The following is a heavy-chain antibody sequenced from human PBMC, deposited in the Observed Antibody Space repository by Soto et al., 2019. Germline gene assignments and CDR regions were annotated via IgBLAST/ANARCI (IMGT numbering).Heavy chain of an antibody. CDR2: IYSGGST. V-gene: IGHV3-53*04. J-gene: IGHJ4*02. Sequence: EVQLVESGGGLVQPGGSLRLSCAASGFSVSRNYMSWVRQAPGKGLEWVSVIYSGGSTYYADSAKGRFTISRHNSKNTLYLQMNSLRAEDTAVYYCASSPPMGYYDFWSGYQTDYWGQGTLVTVSS. CDR3: ASSPPMGYYDFWSGYQTDY. CDR1: GFSVSRNY. D-gene: IGHD3-3*01.